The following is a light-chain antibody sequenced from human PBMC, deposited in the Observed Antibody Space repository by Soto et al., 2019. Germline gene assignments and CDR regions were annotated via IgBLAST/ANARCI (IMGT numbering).Light chain of an antibody. Sequence: QSALTQPASVSGSPGQSITISCTGTSSDVGSYNLVSWYQQHPGKAPKLMIYEGSKRPSGVSNRFSGSKSGNTASLTISGXQAEDEADYYCCSFAGLNTLLFGGGTKLTVL. CDR3: CSFAGLNTLL. J-gene: IGLJ2*01. CDR1: SSDVGSYNL. CDR2: EGS. V-gene: IGLV2-23*01.